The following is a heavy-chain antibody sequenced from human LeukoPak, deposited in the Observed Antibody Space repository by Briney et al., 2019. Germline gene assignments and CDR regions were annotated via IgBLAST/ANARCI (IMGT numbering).Heavy chain of an antibody. V-gene: IGHV3-30*02. D-gene: IGHD6-13*01. Sequence: GGSLRLSCAASGFTFSGSGMHWVRQAPGKGLEWVTFIRYDGSNKYYTDSVKGRSTISRDNSKNTLYLQMDSLRAEDTAVYYCARGRQLVTLDYWGQGTLVTVSS. CDR3: ARGRQLVTLDY. CDR2: IRYDGSNK. CDR1: GFTFSGSG. J-gene: IGHJ4*02.